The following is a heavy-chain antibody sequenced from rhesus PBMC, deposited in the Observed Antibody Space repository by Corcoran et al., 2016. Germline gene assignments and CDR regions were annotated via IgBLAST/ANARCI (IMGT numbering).Heavy chain of an antibody. Sequence: QVQLQESGPGLVKPSETLSLTCAVSGGSITNSYCGWIRQPPGKGLEWIGRISGSRGNTDYNPSLKSRVTISTDTSKNQFSLKLNSVTVADTAVYYCARYSGYRQAGYFDLWGPGTPITISS. D-gene: IGHD5-24*01. CDR2: ISGSRGNT. J-gene: IGHJ2*01. V-gene: IGHV4-160*01. CDR3: ARYSGYRQAGYFDL. CDR1: GGSITNSY.